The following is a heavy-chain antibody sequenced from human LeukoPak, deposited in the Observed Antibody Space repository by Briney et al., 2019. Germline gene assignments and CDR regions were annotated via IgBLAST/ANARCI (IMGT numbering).Heavy chain of an antibody. D-gene: IGHD6-19*01. CDR3: ARDRMSSGWYPSLDY. J-gene: IGHJ4*02. V-gene: IGHV3-23*01. Sequence: GGSLRLSCAGSGFTFSIYDRNWVRQTPGKGPEWVAIISGSGGTTYYADSVKGRFTISRDNSKNTLYLQMNSLRAEDTAVYYCARDRMSSGWYPSLDYWGQGTLVTVSS. CDR1: GFTFSIYD. CDR2: ISGSGGTT.